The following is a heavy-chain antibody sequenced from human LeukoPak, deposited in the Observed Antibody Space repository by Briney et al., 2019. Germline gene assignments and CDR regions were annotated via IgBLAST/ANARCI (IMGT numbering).Heavy chain of an antibody. Sequence: GGSLRLSCAASGFTFINAWMSWVRQSPGKGLECVGRIKSKTNGGTTDYAAPVKGRFTISRDDLENTLYLQINSLKTEDTAVYFCTTDRGVQGYYAVGTNHNIDYWGQGTLVTVSS. J-gene: IGHJ4*02. CDR1: GFTFINAW. CDR2: IKSKTNGGTT. CDR3: TTDRGVQGYYAVGTNHNIDY. D-gene: IGHD2-2*01. V-gene: IGHV3-15*01.